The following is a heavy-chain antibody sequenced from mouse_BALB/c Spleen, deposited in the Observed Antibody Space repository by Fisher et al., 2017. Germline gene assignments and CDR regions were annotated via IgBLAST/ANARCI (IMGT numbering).Heavy chain of an antibody. D-gene: IGHD2-4*01. CDR3: ALYYDYGSWWYFDV. V-gene: IGHV1-69*02. Sequence: KFKGKATLTVDKSSSTAYMQLKSLTSEDSAVYYCALYYDYGSWWYFDVWGAGTTVTVSS. J-gene: IGHJ1*01.